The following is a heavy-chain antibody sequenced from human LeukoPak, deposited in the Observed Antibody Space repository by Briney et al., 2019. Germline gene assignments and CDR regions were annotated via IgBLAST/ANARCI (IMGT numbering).Heavy chain of an antibody. CDR3: ARPHPQGYGYPHDAFDI. V-gene: IGHV4-39*01. J-gene: IGHJ3*02. Sequence: PSETLSLTCTVSGGSISSSSYYWGWIRQPPGKGLEWIGSIYYSGSTYYNPSLKSRVTISVDTSKNQFSLKLSSVTAADTAVYYCARPHPQGYGYPHDAFDIWGQGTMVTVSS. D-gene: IGHD5-18*01. CDR2: IYYSGST. CDR1: GGSISSSSYY.